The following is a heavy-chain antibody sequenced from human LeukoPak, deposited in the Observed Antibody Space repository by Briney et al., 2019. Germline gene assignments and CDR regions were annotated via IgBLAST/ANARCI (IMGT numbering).Heavy chain of an antibody. J-gene: IGHJ4*02. CDR3: ARGKTWYDILTDYYPKRHYYFDY. D-gene: IGHD3-9*01. V-gene: IGHV4-34*01. CDR1: GGSFSGYY. CDR2: INHSGST. Sequence: SETLSLTCAVYGGSFSGYYWSWIRQPPGKGLEWIGEINHSGSTNYNPSLKSRVTISVDTSKNQFSLKLSSVTAADTAVYYCARGKTWYDILTDYYPKRHYYFDYWGQGTLVTVSS.